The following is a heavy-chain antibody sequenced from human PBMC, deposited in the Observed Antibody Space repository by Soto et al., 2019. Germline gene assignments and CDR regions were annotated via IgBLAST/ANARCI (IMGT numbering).Heavy chain of an antibody. CDR1: GFPFSTFW. CDR3: SWSLNS. CDR2: LNPDGSKT. D-gene: IGHD1-26*01. V-gene: IGHV3-7*01. Sequence: EVQLVQSGGGLVQPGGSLRLSCAASGFPFSTFWMAWVRQEPGKGLEWVANLNPDGSKTYYVDSVKGRFTVSRDNAENSVYLQLHSLRVEDTAVYYCSWSLNSWGQGTLVTVSS. J-gene: IGHJ4*02.